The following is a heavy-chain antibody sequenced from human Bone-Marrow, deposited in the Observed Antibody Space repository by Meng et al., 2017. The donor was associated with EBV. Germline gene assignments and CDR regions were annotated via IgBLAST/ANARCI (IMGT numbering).Heavy chain of an antibody. V-gene: IGHV3-30-3*01. CDR3: ARDQGYGNNWFDP. CDR1: GFTFSSYA. Sequence: QVQLVGAGGGVVQPGRSLRLSCAASGFTFSSYAMHWVRQAPGKGLEWVAVISYDGSNKYYADSVKGRFTISRDNSKNTLYLQMNSLRAEDTAVYYCARDQGYGNNWFDPWGQGTLVTASS. CDR2: ISYDGSNK. D-gene: IGHD4-17*01. J-gene: IGHJ5*02.